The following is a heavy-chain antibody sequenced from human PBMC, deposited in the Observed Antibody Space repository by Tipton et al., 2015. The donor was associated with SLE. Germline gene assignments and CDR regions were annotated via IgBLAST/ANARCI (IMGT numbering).Heavy chain of an antibody. V-gene: IGHV4-59*10. CDR3: ARGSSWAFDY. D-gene: IGHD6-13*01. CDR2: IYTTGST. J-gene: IGHJ4*02. CDR1: AGSFSGYF. Sequence: TLSLTCAVYAGSFSGYFWSWIRQPPGKGLEWIGRIYTTGSTNYNPSLKSRVTMSVDTSKNQFSLKLSSVTAADTAVYYCARGSSWAFDYWGQGTLVTVSS.